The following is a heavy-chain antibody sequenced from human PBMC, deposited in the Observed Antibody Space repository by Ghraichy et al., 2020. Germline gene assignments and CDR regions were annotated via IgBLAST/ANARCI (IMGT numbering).Heavy chain of an antibody. CDR3: GRKAHYDSVDY. Sequence: SETLSLTCAVYGGSFSGYYWTWVRQPPGKGLEWIGEIDHFGTSIYNPSLKSRVTISVDTSKNQFSLKLNSVAAADTAVYYCGRKAHYDSVDYWGQGILVIV. CDR2: IDHFGTS. D-gene: IGHD5-12*01. J-gene: IGHJ4*02. CDR1: GGSFSGYY. V-gene: IGHV4-34*01.